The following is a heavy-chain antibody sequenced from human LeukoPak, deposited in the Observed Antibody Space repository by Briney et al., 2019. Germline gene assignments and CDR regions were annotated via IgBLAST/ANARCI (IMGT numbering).Heavy chain of an antibody. CDR3: AKDMMYSSSSGAFDI. Sequence: GGSLRLSCVASGFTFSSYWMHWVRQDPRKGLVWVSRINGDGRNINYADSVKGRFTISRDNAKNSLYLQMNSLRVEDMALYYCAKDMMYSSSSGAFDIWGQGTMVTVSS. J-gene: IGHJ3*02. CDR1: GFTFSSYW. D-gene: IGHD6-6*01. CDR2: INGDGRNI. V-gene: IGHV3-74*01.